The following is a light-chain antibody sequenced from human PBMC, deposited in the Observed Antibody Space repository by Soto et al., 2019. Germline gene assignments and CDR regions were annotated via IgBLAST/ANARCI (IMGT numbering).Light chain of an antibody. V-gene: IGLV2-14*01. CDR3: SSYTTSSTWV. CDR2: DVS. CDR1: SSDVGGYNY. Sequence: QSALTQPASVSGSPGQSITISCTGTSSDVGGYNYVSWYQQHPGKAPKLMIYDVSNRPSGDSNRFSGSKSGNTASLTIPGLQAEDEADYYCSSYTTSSTWVFGGGTKLTVL. J-gene: IGLJ3*02.